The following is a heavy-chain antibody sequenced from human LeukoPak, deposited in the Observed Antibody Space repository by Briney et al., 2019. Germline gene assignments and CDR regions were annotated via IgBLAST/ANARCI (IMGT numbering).Heavy chain of an antibody. D-gene: IGHD2-15*01. CDR1: KFNFTNSW. Sequence: GGSLRLSCAASKFNFTNSWLSWVRQPPGKGLEWVGRIKKRQDGGTADYAAPVKGRFTISRDDSTATLYLQMNSLRAEDTTIYYCTTLIAGWGQGTLVTVSS. CDR2: IKKRQDGGTA. J-gene: IGHJ4*02. V-gene: IGHV3-15*01. CDR3: TTLIAG.